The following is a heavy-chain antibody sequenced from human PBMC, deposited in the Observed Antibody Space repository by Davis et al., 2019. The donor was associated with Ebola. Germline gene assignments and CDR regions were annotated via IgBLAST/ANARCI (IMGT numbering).Heavy chain of an antibody. CDR1: GYTFTSYY. J-gene: IGHJ4*02. CDR3: ARNIVAEGEDY. D-gene: IGHD5-12*01. CDR2: ISAYNGNT. V-gene: IGHV1-18*04. Sequence: AASVKVSCKASGYTFTSYYMHWVRQAPGQGLEWMGWISAYNGNTNYAQKLQGRVTMTTDTSTSTAYMELRSLRSDDTAVYYCARNIVAEGEDYWGQGTLVTVSS.